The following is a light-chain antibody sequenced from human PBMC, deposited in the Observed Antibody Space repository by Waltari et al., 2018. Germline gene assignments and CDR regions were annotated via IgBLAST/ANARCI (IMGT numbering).Light chain of an antibody. CDR2: DVT. CDR3: CSYAGSYTFDVV. Sequence: HSALTQPRSVSGSPGQSVTISCTGTSSDVGGYNYVSWYQLHPGKAPKRRIFDVTKRPSGAPDRCSGSKSGNTASLTIAGVQAEDEAHYDCCSYAGSYTFDVVFGGGTKLTVL. V-gene: IGLV2-11*01. CDR1: SSDVGGYNY. J-gene: IGLJ2*01.